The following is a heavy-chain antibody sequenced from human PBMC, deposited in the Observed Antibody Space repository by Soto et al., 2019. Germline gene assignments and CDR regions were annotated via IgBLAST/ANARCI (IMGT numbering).Heavy chain of an antibody. CDR1: GFTFSSYA. CDR2: ISYDGSNK. V-gene: IGHV3-30-3*01. CDR3: ARAYCSGGSCYSDPLYYGMDV. J-gene: IGHJ6*02. Sequence: ESGGGVVQPGRSLRLSCAASGFTFSSYAMHWVRQAPGKGLEWVAVISYDGSNKYYADSVKGRFTISRDNSKNTLYLQMNSLRAEDTAVYYCARAYCSGGSCYSDPLYYGMDVWGQGTTVTVSS. D-gene: IGHD2-15*01.